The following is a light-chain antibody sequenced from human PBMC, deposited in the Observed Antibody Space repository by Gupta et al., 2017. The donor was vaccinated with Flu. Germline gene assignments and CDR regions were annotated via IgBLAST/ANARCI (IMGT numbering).Light chain of an antibody. V-gene: IGKV1-39*01. Sequence: DIQMTQSPSSLSASVGDRVTITCRASQSVNGYVNWYQQRPGKAPKALIFDVSNLQSGVPSRFSGSGSVTDFTLTISNLQAEDFATYYCHQGISDPPTFGEGTKVDI. J-gene: IGKJ4*01. CDR1: QSVNGY. CDR2: DVS. CDR3: HQGISDPPT.